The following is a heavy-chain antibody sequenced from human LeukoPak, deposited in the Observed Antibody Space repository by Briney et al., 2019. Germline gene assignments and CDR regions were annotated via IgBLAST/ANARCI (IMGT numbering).Heavy chain of an antibody. J-gene: IGHJ4*02. V-gene: IGHV3-7*01. CDR1: GFTFSSYW. Sequence: GGSLRLSCAASGFTFSSYWMSWVRQAPGKGLEWVANIKQDGSEKYYVDSVKGRFTISRDNAKNSLYLQMNSLRAEDTAVYYCAKGDFWSGYPFDYWGQGTLVTVSS. CDR3: AKGDFWSGYPFDY. D-gene: IGHD3-3*01. CDR2: IKQDGSEK.